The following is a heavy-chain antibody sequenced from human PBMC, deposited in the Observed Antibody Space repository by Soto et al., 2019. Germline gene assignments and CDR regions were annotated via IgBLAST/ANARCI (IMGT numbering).Heavy chain of an antibody. CDR1: GFTFSSYA. Sequence: GGSLRLSCAASGFTFSSYAMSWVRQAPGKGLEWVSAISGSGGSTYYADSVKGRFTISRDNSKNTLYLQMNSLRAEDTAVYYCAKAVGVNDYVWGSYRYTAESLWGQGTLVTVSS. CDR3: AKAVGVNDYVWGSYRYTAESL. CDR2: ISGSGGST. D-gene: IGHD3-16*02. V-gene: IGHV3-23*01. J-gene: IGHJ4*02.